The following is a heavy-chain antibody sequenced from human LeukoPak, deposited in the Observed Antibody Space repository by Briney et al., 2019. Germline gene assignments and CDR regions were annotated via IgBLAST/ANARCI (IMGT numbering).Heavy chain of an antibody. V-gene: IGHV3-33*01. CDR3: ARDSNVLLWFGELSRFDY. CDR2: IWYDGSNK. J-gene: IGHJ4*02. D-gene: IGHD3-10*01. Sequence: GGSLRLSCAASGFTFSSYGMRWVRQAPGKGLEWVAVIWYDGSNKYYADSVKGRFTISRDNSKNTLYLQMNSLRAEDTAVYYCARDSNVLLWFGELSRFDYWGQGTLVTVSS. CDR1: GFTFSSYG.